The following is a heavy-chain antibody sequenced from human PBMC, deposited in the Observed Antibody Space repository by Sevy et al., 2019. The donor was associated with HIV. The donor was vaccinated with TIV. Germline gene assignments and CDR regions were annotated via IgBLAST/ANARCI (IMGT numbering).Heavy chain of an antibody. CDR1: GFTFSDYR. J-gene: IGHJ4*02. CDR2: ISYDGRNNK. V-gene: IGHV3-30*04. CDR3: ARDRGEILSSAFDY. D-gene: IGHD3-16*01. Sequence: GGSLRLSCAAYGFTFSDYRMHWVRQAPGKGLEWVAVISYDGRNNKYNADSVNGRFTISRDNSKNTVYLQMNSLRAEDTAIYYCARDRGEILSSAFDYWGQGTLVTVSS.